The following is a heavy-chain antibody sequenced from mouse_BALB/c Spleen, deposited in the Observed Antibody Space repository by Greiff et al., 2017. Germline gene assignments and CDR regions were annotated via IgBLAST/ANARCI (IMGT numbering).Heavy chain of an antibody. CDR3: ARGTMITTGHFDY. D-gene: IGHD2-4*01. V-gene: IGHV1-9*01. CDR2: ILPGSGST. CDR1: GYTFSSYW. J-gene: IGHJ2*01. Sequence: VQLQQSGAELMKPGASVKISCKATGYTFSSYWIEWVKQRPGHGLEWIGEILPGSGSTNYNEKFKGKATFTADTSSNTAYMQLSSLTSEDSAVYYCARGTMITTGHFDYWGQGTTLTVSS.